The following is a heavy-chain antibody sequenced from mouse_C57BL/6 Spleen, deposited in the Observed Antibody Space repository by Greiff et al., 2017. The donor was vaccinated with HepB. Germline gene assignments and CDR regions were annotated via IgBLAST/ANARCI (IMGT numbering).Heavy chain of an antibody. D-gene: IGHD1-1*01. J-gene: IGHJ1*03. CDR2: ISSGSSTI. CDR3: ARLDYGSSYVGYFDV. CDR1: GFTFSDYG. Sequence: DVHLVESGGGLVKPGGSLKLSCAASGFTFSDYGMHWVRQAPEKGLEWVAYISSGSSTIYYADTVKGRFTISRDNAKNTLFLQMTSLRSEDTAMYYCARLDYGSSYVGYFDVWGTGTTVTVSS. V-gene: IGHV5-17*01.